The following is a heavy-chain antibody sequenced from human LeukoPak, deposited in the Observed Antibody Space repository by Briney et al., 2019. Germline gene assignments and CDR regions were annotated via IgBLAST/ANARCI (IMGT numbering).Heavy chain of an antibody. V-gene: IGHV4-34*01. CDR3: ARLGIVVVPAAISGMDV. CDR2: INHSGST. D-gene: IGHD2-2*02. J-gene: IGHJ6*04. CDR1: GGSFSGYY. Sequence: SETLSLACAVYGGSFSGYYWSWIRQPPGKGLEWIGEINHSGSTNYNPSLKSRVTISVDTSKNQFSLKLSSVTVADTAVYYCARLGIVVVPAAISGMDVRGKGTTVTVS.